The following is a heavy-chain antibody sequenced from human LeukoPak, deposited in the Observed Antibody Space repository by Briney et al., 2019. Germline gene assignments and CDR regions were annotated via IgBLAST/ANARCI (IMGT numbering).Heavy chain of an antibody. CDR2: IYYSGST. CDR1: GGSISSYY. CDR3: ARRRIAARPFDY. V-gene: IGHV4-59*01. D-gene: IGHD6-6*01. Sequence: SETLSLTCTVSGGSISSYYWTWIRQPPGRGLEWIGYIYYSGSTKYNSSLKSRAIISVDTSKTQFSLKLSSVTAADTAVYYCARRRIAARPFDYWGQGTLVTVSS. J-gene: IGHJ4*02.